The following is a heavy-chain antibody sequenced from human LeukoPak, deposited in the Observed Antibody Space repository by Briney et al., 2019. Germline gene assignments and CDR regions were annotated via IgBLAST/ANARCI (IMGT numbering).Heavy chain of an antibody. V-gene: IGHV3-30*04. D-gene: IGHD3-9*01. CDR3: AKKAVVNDILTGYFNHYYYYYMDV. J-gene: IGHJ6*03. CDR2: ISYDGSNK. CDR1: GFTFSSYA. Sequence: GGSLRLSCAASGFTFSSYAMHWVRQAPGKGLEWVAVISYDGSNKYYADSVKGRFTISRDNSKNTLYLQMNSLRAEDTAVYYCAKKAVVNDILTGYFNHYYYYYMDVWGKGTTVTISS.